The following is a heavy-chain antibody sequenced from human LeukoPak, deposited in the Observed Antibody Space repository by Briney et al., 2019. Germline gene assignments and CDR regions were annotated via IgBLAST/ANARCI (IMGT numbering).Heavy chain of an antibody. Sequence: GGSLRLSCAASGSTFNNYGMHWVRQAPGKGLEWVAFIRYNGNNQYYADSVKGRFTISRDNSKNTLYLQMNSLEGDDTAVYYCAKDSAFYYIDVWGKGTTVIISS. CDR1: GSTFNNYG. V-gene: IGHV3-30*02. J-gene: IGHJ6*03. CDR2: IRYNGNNQ. CDR3: AKDSAFYYIDV. D-gene: IGHD3-10*01.